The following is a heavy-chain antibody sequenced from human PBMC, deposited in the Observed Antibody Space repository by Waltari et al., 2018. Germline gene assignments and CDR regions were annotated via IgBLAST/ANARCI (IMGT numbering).Heavy chain of an antibody. D-gene: IGHD6-19*01. CDR3: ARDRGVAVAGTGDY. CDR2: ISGSGGST. J-gene: IGHJ4*02. V-gene: IGHV3-23*04. CDR1: GFTFSSYA. Sequence: EVQLVESGGGLVQPGGSLRLSCAASGFTFSSYAMSWVRQAPGKGLEWVSAISGSGGSTYYADSVKGRFTISRDNAKNSLYLQMNSLRAEDTAVYYCARDRGVAVAGTGDYWGQGTLVTVSS.